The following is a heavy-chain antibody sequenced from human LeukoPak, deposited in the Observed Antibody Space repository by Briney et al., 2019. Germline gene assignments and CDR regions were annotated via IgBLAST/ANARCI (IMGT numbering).Heavy chain of an antibody. V-gene: IGHV3-21*01. J-gene: IGHJ3*02. CDR2: ISSSSSYI. CDR1: GFTFSSYS. Sequence: GGSLRLSCAASGFTFSSYSMNWVRQAPGKGLEWVSSISSSSSYIYYADSVKGRFTISRDNAKNSLYLQMNSLRAEDTAVYYCAREEMAIQAAFDIWGQGTMVTVSS. CDR3: AREEMAIQAAFDI. D-gene: IGHD5-24*01.